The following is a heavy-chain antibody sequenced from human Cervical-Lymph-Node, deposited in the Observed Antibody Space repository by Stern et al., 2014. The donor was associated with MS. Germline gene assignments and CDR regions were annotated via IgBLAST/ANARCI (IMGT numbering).Heavy chain of an antibody. J-gene: IGHJ3*02. V-gene: IGHV3-21*01. CDR1: GFTFRDFT. CDR3: SRRAWGFDSSGYYFGGFDI. Sequence: EVELLESGGGLVKPGGSLRLPCAASGFTFRDFTMNWVRQVHGKGLEWVASIRRNSTDVYYADSLKARFTISIDNVKNSVSLQMHSLRAEDTAVYYCSRRAWGFDSSGYYFGGFDIWGQGTVVTVSS. D-gene: IGHD3-22*01. CDR2: IRRNSTDV.